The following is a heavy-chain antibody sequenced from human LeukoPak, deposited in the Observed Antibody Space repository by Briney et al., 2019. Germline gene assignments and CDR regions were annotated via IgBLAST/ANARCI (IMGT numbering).Heavy chain of an antibody. Sequence: GASVKVSCKVSGYRLIELSMHWVRQAPGKGLEWMGGFDPEDDETTYAQKFQGRVTMTEDRSTDTAFMELRSLRSDDTAVYYCATYGATMTPDAFDIWGQGTRVTVSS. D-gene: IGHD5-12*01. J-gene: IGHJ3*02. V-gene: IGHV1-24*01. CDR1: GYRLIELS. CDR2: FDPEDDET. CDR3: ATYGATMTPDAFDI.